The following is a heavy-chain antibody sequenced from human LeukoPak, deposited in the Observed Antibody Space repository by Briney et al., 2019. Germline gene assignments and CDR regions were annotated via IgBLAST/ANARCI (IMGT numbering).Heavy chain of an antibody. D-gene: IGHD1-26*01. Sequence: GGSLRLSCAASGFTFSSYSMSWVRQAPGKGLEWVANIKQDGSEKYYVDSVKGRFTISRDNAKNSLYLQMNSLRAEDTAVYYCARTEGIVGAFDYWGQGTLVTVSS. CDR1: GFTFSSYS. CDR3: ARTEGIVGAFDY. V-gene: IGHV3-7*01. CDR2: IKQDGSEK. J-gene: IGHJ4*02.